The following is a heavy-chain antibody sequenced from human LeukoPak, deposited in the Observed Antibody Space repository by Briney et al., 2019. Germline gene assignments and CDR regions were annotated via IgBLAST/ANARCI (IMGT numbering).Heavy chain of an antibody. CDR3: ARRIAVTGSFDY. CDR1: GGSISSYY. Sequence: SETLSLTCTVSGGSISSYYGSWIRQPPGKGLEWIGYIYYSGSTHYNPSLKSRVTISIITSKNQFSLKLSSVTATDTALYYCARRIAVTGSFDYWGQGTLVTVSS. V-gene: IGHV4-59*08. J-gene: IGHJ4*02. CDR2: IYYSGST. D-gene: IGHD6-19*01.